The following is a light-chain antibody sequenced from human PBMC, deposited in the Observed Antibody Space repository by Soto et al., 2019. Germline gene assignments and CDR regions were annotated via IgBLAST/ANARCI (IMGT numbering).Light chain of an antibody. CDR3: AAWDDSLNGYV. Sequence: QSVLTQPPSVSGAPGQRVTISCTGSSSNIGAGYDVHWYQQRPGTAPKLLIYSNNQRPSGVPDRFSGSKSGTSASLAISGLQSEDEADYYCAAWDDSLNGYVFATGTQLTVL. CDR2: SNN. J-gene: IGLJ1*01. V-gene: IGLV1-40*01. CDR1: SSNIGAGYD.